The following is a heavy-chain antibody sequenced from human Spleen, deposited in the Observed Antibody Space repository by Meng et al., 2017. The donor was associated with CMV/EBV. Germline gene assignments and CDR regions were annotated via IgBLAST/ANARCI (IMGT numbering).Heavy chain of an antibody. CDR3: ARGPPNSSSWYPYYYYYGMDV. D-gene: IGHD6-13*01. Sequence: GESLKISCAASGFTFSSYSMNWVRQAPGKGLEWVSSISSSSSYIYYADSVKGRFTISRDNAKNSLYLQMNSLRAEDTAVYYCARGPPNSSSWYPYYYYYGMDVWGQGTTVTVSS. CDR2: ISSSSSYI. CDR1: GFTFSSYS. V-gene: IGHV3-21*01. J-gene: IGHJ6*02.